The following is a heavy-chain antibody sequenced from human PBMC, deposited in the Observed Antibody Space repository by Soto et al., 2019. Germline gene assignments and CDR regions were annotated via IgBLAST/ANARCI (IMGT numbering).Heavy chain of an antibody. J-gene: IGHJ4*02. D-gene: IGHD5-12*01. CDR2: TFYSGST. Sequence: SETLSLTCTVSGGSISTSSYYWGWIRQPPGKGLEWIGSTFYSGSTYHNPSLKSRVIISVDTSKNQFSLKLSSVTAADTAVYDCARHPYSGYDFDYWGQGTLVTVSS. CDR1: GGSISTSSYY. V-gene: IGHV4-39*01. CDR3: ARHPYSGYDFDY.